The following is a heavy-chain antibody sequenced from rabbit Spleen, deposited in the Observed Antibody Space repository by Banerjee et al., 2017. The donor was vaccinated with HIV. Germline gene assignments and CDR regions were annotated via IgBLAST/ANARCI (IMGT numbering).Heavy chain of an antibody. D-gene: IGHD4-1*01. V-gene: IGHV1S45*01. Sequence: QEQLEESGGDLVKPEGSLTLTCTASGFSFNVDYVMCWVRQAPGKGLEWIGCINTYTTKTVDVTWAKDPCTISKTSSTTVTLQMTSLTAADTATYFCARDLASVIGWNFNLWGQGTLVTVS. CDR2: INTYTTKT. CDR1: GFSFNVDYV. J-gene: IGHJ4*01. CDR3: ARDLASVIGWNFNL.